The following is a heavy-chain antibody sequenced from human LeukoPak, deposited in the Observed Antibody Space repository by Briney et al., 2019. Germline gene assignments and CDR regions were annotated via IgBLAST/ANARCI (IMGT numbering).Heavy chain of an antibody. CDR2: IGTAGDP. Sequence: GGSLRLSCAASGLTFSSYDMHWVRQATGKGLECVSAIGTAGDPYYPGSVKGRFTISRENAKNSLYLQMNSLRAGDTAVYYCARGHGSGSYLPYGMDVWGKGTTVTVSS. V-gene: IGHV3-13*05. CDR1: GLTFSSYD. D-gene: IGHD3-10*01. J-gene: IGHJ6*04. CDR3: ARGHGSGSYLPYGMDV.